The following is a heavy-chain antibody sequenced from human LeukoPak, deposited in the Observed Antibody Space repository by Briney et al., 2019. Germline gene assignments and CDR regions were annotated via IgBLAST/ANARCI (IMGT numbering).Heavy chain of an antibody. CDR2: ITPIIDSA. V-gene: IGHV1-46*01. CDR1: GYTFTSYY. D-gene: IGHD1-26*01. Sequence: GASVKVSCKASGYTFTSYYMHWVRQAPGQGLEWMGKITPIIDSAKYSPKFRDRLTITGDSSTGTAYMELSSLTPEDTALYYCTRVNLRGSQYNWFDPWGQGTLVIVSS. J-gene: IGHJ5*02. CDR3: TRVNLRGSQYNWFDP.